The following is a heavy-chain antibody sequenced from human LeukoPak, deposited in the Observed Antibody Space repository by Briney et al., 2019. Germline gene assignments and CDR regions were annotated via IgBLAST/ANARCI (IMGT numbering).Heavy chain of an antibody. CDR1: GFTFSSYA. J-gene: IGHJ4*02. D-gene: IGHD2-8*01. CDR2: ISGSGGST. Sequence: SGGSLRLSCAASGFTFSSYAMSWVRQAPGKGLEWVSAISGSGGSTYYADSVKGRFTISRDNSKNTLYLQMNSLRAEDTAVYYCARGEYCTNGVCYTYLYYFDYWGQGTLVTVSS. V-gene: IGHV3-23*01. CDR3: ARGEYCTNGVCYTYLYYFDY.